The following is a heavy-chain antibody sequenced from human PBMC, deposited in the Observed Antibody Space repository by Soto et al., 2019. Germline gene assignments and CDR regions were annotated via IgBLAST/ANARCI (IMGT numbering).Heavy chain of an antibody. V-gene: IGHV4-31*03. CDR2: IYYSGST. Sequence: QVQLQESGPGLVKPSQTLSLTCTVSGGSISSGGYYWSWIRQHPGKGLEWIGYIYYSGSTYYNPSLKIRVTISVDTSKNQFSLKLSSVTAADTAVYYCARGVVVPAAMGGDNWFDPWGQGTLVTVSS. D-gene: IGHD2-2*01. CDR1: GGSISSGGYY. CDR3: ARGVVVPAAMGGDNWFDP. J-gene: IGHJ5*02.